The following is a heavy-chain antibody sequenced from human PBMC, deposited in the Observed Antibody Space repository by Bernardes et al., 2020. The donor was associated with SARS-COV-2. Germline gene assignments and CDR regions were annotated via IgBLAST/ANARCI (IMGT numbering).Heavy chain of an antibody. CDR3: ARGPIGVAGTRVFDWFDP. D-gene: IGHD6-19*01. Sequence: ASVKVSCKASGYTFTNYDIHWVRQAAGQGLEWMGWMNPDSANTGHAQKFQGRITMTRNTSISTAYMELSSLRSEDTAVYYCARGPIGVAGTRVFDWFDPWGQGTLVTVSS. J-gene: IGHJ5*02. CDR1: GYTFTNYD. CDR2: MNPDSANT. V-gene: IGHV1-8*01.